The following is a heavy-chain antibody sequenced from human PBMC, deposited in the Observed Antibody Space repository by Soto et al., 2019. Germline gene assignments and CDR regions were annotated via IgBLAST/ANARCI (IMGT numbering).Heavy chain of an antibody. V-gene: IGHV1-69*05. D-gene: IGHD3-16*01. J-gene: IGHJ3*02. Sequence: QVQLVQSGAEVKKPGSSVKVSCKASGGTFSSYAISWVRQAPGQGLEWMGGIIPIFGTANYAQKFQGRVTIAXXEXTXXAYMELSSLRSEDTAVYYCARSHLHQGGVRDAFDIWGQGTMVTVSS. CDR3: ARSHLHQGGVRDAFDI. CDR1: GGTFSSYA. CDR2: IIPIFGTA.